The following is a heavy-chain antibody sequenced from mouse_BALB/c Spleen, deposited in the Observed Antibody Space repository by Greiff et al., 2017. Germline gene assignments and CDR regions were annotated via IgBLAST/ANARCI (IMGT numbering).Heavy chain of an antibody. CDR1: GFTFSSYA. Sequence: EVNVVESGGGLVKPGGSLKLSCAASGFTFSSYAMSWVRQTPEKRLEWVASISSGGSTYYPDSVKGRFTISRDNARNILYLQMSSLRSEDTAMYYCARRDGNLYYYAMDYWGQGTSVTVSS. D-gene: IGHD2-1*01. CDR3: ARRDGNLYYYAMDY. CDR2: ISSGGST. J-gene: IGHJ4*01. V-gene: IGHV5-6-5*01.